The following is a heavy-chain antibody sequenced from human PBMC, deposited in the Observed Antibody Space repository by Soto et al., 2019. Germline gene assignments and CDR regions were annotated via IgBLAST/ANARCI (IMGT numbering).Heavy chain of an antibody. CDR2: IYYSGST. CDR1: GGYIRSSSCY. V-gene: IGHV4-39*01. J-gene: IGHJ4*02. CDR3: ARQIGVPTVTDYYFDY. Sequence: PSETQSLTCTVSGGYIRSSSCYWGWIRQPPGKGLEWIGSIYYSGSTYYNPSLKSRVTISVDTSKNQFSLKLSSVTAADTAVYYCARQIGVPTVTDYYFDYWGQGTLVTVSS. D-gene: IGHD4-17*01.